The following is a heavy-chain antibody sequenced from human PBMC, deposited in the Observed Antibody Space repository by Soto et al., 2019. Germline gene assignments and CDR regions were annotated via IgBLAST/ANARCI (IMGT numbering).Heavy chain of an antibody. CDR2: IIPILGIA. Sequence: QVQLVQSGAEVKKPGSSVKVSCKASGGTFSSYTISWVRQAPGQGLECMGRIIPILGIANYAQKFQGRVTITADKPTRTACMELSSLRAEDTAVYYCARGSYYDRGPHWYFDLWGRGTLVTVSS. D-gene: IGHD3-22*01. V-gene: IGHV1-69*02. J-gene: IGHJ2*01. CDR1: GGTFSSYT. CDR3: ARGSYYDRGPHWYFDL.